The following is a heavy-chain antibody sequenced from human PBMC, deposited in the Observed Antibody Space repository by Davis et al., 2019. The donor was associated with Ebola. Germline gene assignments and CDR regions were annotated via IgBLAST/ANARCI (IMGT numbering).Heavy chain of an antibody. D-gene: IGHD5-12*01. CDR1: GGSFSGYY. CDR2: INHSGST. V-gene: IGHV4-34*01. CDR3: ARAEYSGYTAGYYYYGMDV. J-gene: IGHJ6*02. Sequence: PSETLSLTCAVYGGSFSGYYWSWIRQPPGKGLEWIGEINHSGSTNYNPSLKSRVTISVDTSKNQFSLKLSSVTAADTAVYYCARAEYSGYTAGYYYYGMDVWGQGTTVTVSS.